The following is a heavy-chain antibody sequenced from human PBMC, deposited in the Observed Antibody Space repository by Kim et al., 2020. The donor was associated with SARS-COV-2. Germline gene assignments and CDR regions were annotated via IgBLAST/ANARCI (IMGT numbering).Heavy chain of an antibody. Sequence: GGSLRLSCAASGFSFRTYTMNWVRQAPGKGLEWVSSISSNSAYIYYADSLRGRFTISRDNAKNLMYLQMNGLRAEDTAVYYCASESASYRISSSDYFDL. CDR2: ISSNSAYI. D-gene: IGHD6-6*01. CDR1: GFSFRTYT. J-gene: IGHJ2*01. CDR3: ASESASYRISSSDYFDL. V-gene: IGHV3-21*06.